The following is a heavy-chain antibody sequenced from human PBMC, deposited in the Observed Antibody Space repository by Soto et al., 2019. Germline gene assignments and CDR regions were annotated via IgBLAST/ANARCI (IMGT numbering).Heavy chain of an antibody. CDR1: GGTFSSYA. Sequence: SVKVSCKASGGTFSSYAISWVRQAPGQGLEWMGGIIPIFGTANYAQKFQGRVTITADESTSTAYMELSSLRSEDTAVYYCARADPRVGGMDVWGQGTTVTVSS. V-gene: IGHV1-69*13. CDR3: ARADPRVGGMDV. J-gene: IGHJ6*02. CDR2: IIPIFGTA. D-gene: IGHD1-26*01.